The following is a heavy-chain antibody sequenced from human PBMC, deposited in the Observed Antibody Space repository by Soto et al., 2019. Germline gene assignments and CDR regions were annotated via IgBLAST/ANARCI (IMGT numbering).Heavy chain of an antibody. CDR1: GFTFSSYG. V-gene: IGHV3-30*03. CDR3: ARAGSNYFASGSYLSYYMDV. CDR2: ISYDGSNK. J-gene: IGHJ6*03. Sequence: PGGSLRLSCAASGFTFSSYGMHWVRQAPGKGLEWVAVISYDGSNKYYADSVKGRFTISRDNSKNTLYLQMNSLRAEDTAVYYCARAGSNYFASGSYLSYYMDVWGKGTTVTVSS. D-gene: IGHD3-10*01.